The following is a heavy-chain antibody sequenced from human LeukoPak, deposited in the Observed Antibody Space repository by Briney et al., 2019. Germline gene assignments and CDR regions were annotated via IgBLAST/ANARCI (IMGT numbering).Heavy chain of an antibody. J-gene: IGHJ4*02. D-gene: IGHD6-19*01. CDR1: GGSISNYY. CDR2: IYYSGST. V-gene: IGHV4-59*12. CDR3: ARVKGQWLAYFDY. Sequence: SETLSLTCTVSGGSISNYYWSWIRQPPGKGLEWIGYIYYSGSTNYNPSLKSRVTISVDTSKNQFSLKLSSVTAADTAVYYCARVKGQWLAYFDYWGQGTLVTVSS.